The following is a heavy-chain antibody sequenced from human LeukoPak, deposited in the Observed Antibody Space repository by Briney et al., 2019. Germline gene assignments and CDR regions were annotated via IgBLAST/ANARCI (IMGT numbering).Heavy chain of an antibody. CDR1: GFTFSSYS. CDR3: ARDYGDSSSPARGGMDV. J-gene: IGHJ6*02. CDR2: ISSSSSTI. Sequence: PGGSLRLSCAASGFTFSSYSMNWVRQAPGKGLEWVSYISSSSSTIYYADSVKGRFTISRDNAKSSLYLQMNSLRAEDTAVYYCARDYGDSSSPARGGMDVWGQGTTVTVSS. V-gene: IGHV3-48*04. D-gene: IGHD6-13*01.